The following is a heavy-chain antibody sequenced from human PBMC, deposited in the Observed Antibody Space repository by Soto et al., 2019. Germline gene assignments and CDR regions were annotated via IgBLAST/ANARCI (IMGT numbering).Heavy chain of an antibody. CDR3: TTGRDALLY. CDR2: IKSKTDGGTT. J-gene: IGHJ4*02. CDR1: GFTFDKVW. Sequence: EVQLVESGGGLVKPGGSLRLSCAVSGFTFDKVWMNWVRQAPGKGLEWVGRIKSKTDGGTTDYAAPVKGRFTISRDDSKNMLYLQMNSLKTQDTGMYICTTGRDALLYWGQGTLVTVSS. D-gene: IGHD1-26*01. V-gene: IGHV3-15*07.